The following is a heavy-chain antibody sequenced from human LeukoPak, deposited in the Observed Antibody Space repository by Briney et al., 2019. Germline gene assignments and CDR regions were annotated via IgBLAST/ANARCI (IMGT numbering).Heavy chain of an antibody. CDR2: ISAYNGNT. V-gene: IGHV1-18*01. D-gene: IGHD4-17*01. Sequence: GASVKVSCKASGYTFTSYGISWVRQAPGQGLEWMGWISAYNGNTNSAQKLQGRVTMTTDTSTNTAYMELRSLRSDDTAVYYCARGRKDYGDYYFDSWGQGTLVTVSS. CDR3: ARGRKDYGDYYFDS. CDR1: GYTFTSYG. J-gene: IGHJ4*02.